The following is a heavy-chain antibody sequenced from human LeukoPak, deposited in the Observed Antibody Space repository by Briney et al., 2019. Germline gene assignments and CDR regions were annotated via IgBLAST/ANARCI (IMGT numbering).Heavy chain of an antibody. Sequence: PGGSLRLSCATSGFTFSNAWMHWVRQAPGTGLVWVSRINGDGSSTSYADFVKGRFTISRDNAKNTLYLQMNSLRAEETAIYYCARDKGYSIDQWGQGTLVTVSS. CDR1: GFTFSNAW. CDR2: INGDGSST. V-gene: IGHV3-74*01. D-gene: IGHD5-18*01. J-gene: IGHJ5*02. CDR3: ARDKGYSIDQ.